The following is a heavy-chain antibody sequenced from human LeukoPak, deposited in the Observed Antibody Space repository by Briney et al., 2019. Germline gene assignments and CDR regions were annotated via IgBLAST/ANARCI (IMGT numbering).Heavy chain of an antibody. CDR3: AKGFRYVSGRDYFDY. J-gene: IGHJ4*02. V-gene: IGHV3-23*01. CDR2: ISGSGGST. D-gene: IGHD3-10*01. CDR1: GLLFSSYA. Sequence: GGSLRLLCAVWGLLFSSYAMSWVRQAPGKGLEGVADISGSGGSTYYAYSVKGRFTISRDKSTNTLYLQMSSLRAEDTAVYYCAKGFRYVSGRDYFDYWGQGTLVTVSS.